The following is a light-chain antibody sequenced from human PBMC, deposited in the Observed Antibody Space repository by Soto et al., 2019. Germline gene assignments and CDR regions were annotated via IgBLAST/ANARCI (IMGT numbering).Light chain of an antibody. CDR3: QQRSTWPYT. J-gene: IGKJ2*01. Sequence: EIVLTQSPATLSLSPGERATLSCRASQSVSRYVAWYQQKPGQAPRLLIFDASTRATGIPARFSGSGSGTDFTITISSLEPEDFAVYYCQQRSTWPYTFGQGTKVDIK. CDR1: QSVSRY. CDR2: DAS. V-gene: IGKV3-11*01.